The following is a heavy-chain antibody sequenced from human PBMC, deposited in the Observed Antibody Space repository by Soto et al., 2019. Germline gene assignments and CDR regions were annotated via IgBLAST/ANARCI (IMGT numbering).Heavy chain of an antibody. J-gene: IGHJ4*02. Sequence: SETLSLTCADSGGSISSSGYSWNWIRQSPGKGLEWIGYIYHSGSTNYNPSLRSRVTISLDGSKNQFSLKLTSVTAADTAVYYCARGSVYVLWSGYFDFWGQGSLVTVSS. CDR3: ARGSVYVLWSGYFDF. V-gene: IGHV4-30-2*06. CDR1: GGSISSSGYS. D-gene: IGHD3-3*01. CDR2: IYHSGST.